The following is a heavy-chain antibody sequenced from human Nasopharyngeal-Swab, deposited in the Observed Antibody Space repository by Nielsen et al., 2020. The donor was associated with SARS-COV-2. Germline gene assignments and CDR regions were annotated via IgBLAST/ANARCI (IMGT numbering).Heavy chain of an antibody. V-gene: IGHV3-48*04. CDR1: GFTFSSYS. D-gene: IGHD3-3*01. CDR3: ARSPSARKSTIFGVHDTYWFDP. CDR2: ISSSSSTI. J-gene: IGHJ5*02. Sequence: GESLKISCAASGFTFSSYSMNWVRQAPGMGLECVAYISSSSSTIYYTDSVKGRFTVSRDNAKNSLYLQMCSLRAEDTAVYYCARSPSARKSTIFGVHDTYWFDPWGQGTLVTVSS.